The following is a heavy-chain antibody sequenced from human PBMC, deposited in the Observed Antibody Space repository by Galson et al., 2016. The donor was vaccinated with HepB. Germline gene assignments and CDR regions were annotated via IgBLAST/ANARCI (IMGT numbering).Heavy chain of an antibody. D-gene: IGHD6-25*01. V-gene: IGHV3-23*01. CDR1: GFTFSTYV. CDR2: SSESGDTT. J-gene: IGHJ4*02. Sequence: SLRLSCAASGFTFSTYVMSWVRQAPGKGLEWVSGSSESGDTTYYADSVKGRFTVSRDNSKNTLYLQMNSLRAEDTAVYFCAKFMRIATARGFIDSWGQGTLVTVSS. CDR3: AKFMRIATARGFIDS.